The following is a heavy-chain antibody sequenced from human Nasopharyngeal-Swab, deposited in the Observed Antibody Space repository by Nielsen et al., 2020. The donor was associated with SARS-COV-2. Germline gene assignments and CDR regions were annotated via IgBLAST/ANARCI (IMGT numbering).Heavy chain of an antibody. J-gene: IGHJ4*02. CDR3: AKGTGATYRAIDY. D-gene: IGHD1-26*01. CDR2: ISRTSST. V-gene: IGHV3-23*01. CDR1: GFTFSTYA. Sequence: GGSLRLSCAASGFTFSTYAMTWVRQAPGKGLEWVSAISRTSSTYYADSVRGRFTVSRDNSKNTLYLQMNSLRVEDTAVYYCAKGTGATYRAIDYWGQGTLVTASS.